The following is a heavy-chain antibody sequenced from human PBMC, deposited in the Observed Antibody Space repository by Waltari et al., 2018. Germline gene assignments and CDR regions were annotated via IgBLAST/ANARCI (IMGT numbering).Heavy chain of an antibody. CDR3: AREAADIRDYYYYMDV. J-gene: IGHJ6*03. V-gene: IGHV4-4*07. CDR2: IYTSGST. CDR1: GGSISSYY. D-gene: IGHD6-13*01. Sequence: QVQLQESGPGLVKPSETLSLTCTVSGGSISSYYWSWIRQTAGKGLEWIGRIYTSGSTNYNPSLKSRLTMSVDTSKNQFSLKLSSVTAADTAVYYCAREAADIRDYYYYMDVWGKGTTVTVSS.